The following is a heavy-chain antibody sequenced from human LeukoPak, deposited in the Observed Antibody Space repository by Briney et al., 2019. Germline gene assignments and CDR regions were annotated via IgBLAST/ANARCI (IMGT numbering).Heavy chain of an antibody. D-gene: IGHD4-23*01. CDR3: ARRITVVTGSYNWFDP. CDR2: INHSGST. Sequence: SETLSLTCAVYGGSFSGYYWSWIRQPPGKGLEWIGEINHSGSTNYNPSLKSRVTISVDTSKNQFSLKLSSVTAADTAVYYCARRITVVTGSYNWFDPWGQGTLVTVSS. V-gene: IGHV4-34*01. CDR1: GGSFSGYY. J-gene: IGHJ5*02.